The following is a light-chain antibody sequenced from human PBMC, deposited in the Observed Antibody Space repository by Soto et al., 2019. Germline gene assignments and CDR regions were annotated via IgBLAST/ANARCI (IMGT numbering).Light chain of an antibody. CDR3: QQYNNWPPLT. CDR1: QSVSRN. J-gene: IGKJ4*01. Sequence: EIVMTESPATLSVSPGERATLSCRASQSVSRNLAWYQQKPGQDPRLLIYGASTRATGIPARFSGSGSGTEFTLTISSLQSEDFAVYYCQQYNNWPPLTLGGGTKVEIK. V-gene: IGKV3-15*01. CDR2: GAS.